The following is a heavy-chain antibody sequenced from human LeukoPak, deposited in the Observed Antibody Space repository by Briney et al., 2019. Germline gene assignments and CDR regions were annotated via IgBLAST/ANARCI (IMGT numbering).Heavy chain of an antibody. J-gene: IGHJ6*03. CDR1: GVSISSYY. Sequence: PSETLSLTCTVSGVSISSYYWSWIRQPAGKGPEWIGRIYTSGSTNYNPSLKSRVTMSVDTSKNQFSLKLSSVTAADTAVYYCARDRVFHLYYMDVWGKGTTVTVSS. CDR3: ARDRVFHLYYMDV. CDR2: IYTSGST. V-gene: IGHV4-4*07. D-gene: IGHD6-13*01.